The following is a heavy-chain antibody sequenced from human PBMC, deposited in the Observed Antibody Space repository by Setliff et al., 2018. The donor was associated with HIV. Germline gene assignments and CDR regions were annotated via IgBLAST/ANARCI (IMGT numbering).Heavy chain of an antibody. D-gene: IGHD6-6*01. CDR3: ARDNTPYSSSTTGRRYFDY. J-gene: IGHJ4*02. V-gene: IGHV4-59*01. CDR1: GGSISSYY. CDR2: IYYSGST. Sequence: SETLSLTCTVSGGSISSYYWSWIRQPPGKGLEWIGYIYYSGSTNYNPSLKSRVTISVDTSKNQFSLKLSSVTAADTAVYYCARDNTPYSSSTTGRRYFDYWGQGTLVTVS.